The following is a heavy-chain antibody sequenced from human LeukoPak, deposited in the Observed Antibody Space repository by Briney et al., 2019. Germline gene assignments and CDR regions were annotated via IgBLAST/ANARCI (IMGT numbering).Heavy chain of an antibody. CDR3: ARGRVYNGYDPFDY. CDR2: ISSSSSYI. D-gene: IGHD5-12*01. J-gene: IGHJ4*02. CDR1: GFTLSSFN. V-gene: IGHV3-21*01. Sequence: GGSLRLSCAASGFTLSSFNMIWVRQAPGKGLEWVSFISSSSSYIQYADSMKGRFTISRDNAKNSLYLQMNSLRAEDTAVYYCARGRVYNGYDPFDYWGQGTLVTVSS.